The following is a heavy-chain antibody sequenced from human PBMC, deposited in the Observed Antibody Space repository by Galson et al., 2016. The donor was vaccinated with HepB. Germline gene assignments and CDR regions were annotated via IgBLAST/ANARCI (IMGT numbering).Heavy chain of an antibody. V-gene: IGHV3-33*06. CDR3: AKDLLPSGAGREDYFDY. CDR1: GFIFSSYG. CDR2: IWYDGNNK. Sequence: SLRLSCAASGFIFSSYGMHWVRQAPGKGLEWVAVIWYDGNNKYYADSVTGRFTISRDNSKKMLYLQMNSLRAEDTAIYYCAKDLLPSGAGREDYFDYWGQGTLVTVSS. J-gene: IGHJ4*02. D-gene: IGHD6-19*01.